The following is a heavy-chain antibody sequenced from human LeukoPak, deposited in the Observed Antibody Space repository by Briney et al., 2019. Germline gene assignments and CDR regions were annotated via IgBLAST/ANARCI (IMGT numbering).Heavy chain of an antibody. CDR2: IKQDGSEK. CDR3: ARSQLAAFDI. Sequence: GGSLRLSCAASGFTLSSYWMGWVRQAPGKGLEWVANIKQDGSEKYYVDSVKGRFTISRDNAKNSLYLQMNSLRAEDTAVYYCARSQLAAFDIWGQGTMVIVSS. D-gene: IGHD5-24*01. V-gene: IGHV3-7*01. J-gene: IGHJ3*02. CDR1: GFTLSSYW.